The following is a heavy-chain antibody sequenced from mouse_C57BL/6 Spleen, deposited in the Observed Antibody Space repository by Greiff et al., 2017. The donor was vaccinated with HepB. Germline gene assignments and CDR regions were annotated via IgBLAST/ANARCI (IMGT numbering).Heavy chain of an antibody. J-gene: IGHJ1*03. CDR3: ASSYGSSYGYFDV. Sequence: QVQLQQPGAELVMPGASVKLSCKASGYTFTSYWMHWVKQRPGQGLEWIGEIDPSDRYTNYNQKFKGKSTLTVDKSSSTDYMQLSSLTSEDSAVSYCASSYGSSYGYFDVWGTGTTVTVSS. V-gene: IGHV1-69*01. CDR1: GYTFTSYW. D-gene: IGHD1-1*01. CDR2: IDPSDRYT.